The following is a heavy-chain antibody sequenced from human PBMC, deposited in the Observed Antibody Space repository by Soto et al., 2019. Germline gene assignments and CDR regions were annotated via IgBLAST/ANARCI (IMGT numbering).Heavy chain of an antibody. J-gene: IGHJ4*02. Sequence: SETLSLTCTVSGGSISSGGYYWSWIRQHPGKGLEWIGYIYYSGSTYYNPSLKSRVTISVDTSKNQFSLKLSSVTAADTAVYYCARGLPLTGGWPYYFDYWGQGTLVTVSS. V-gene: IGHV4-31*03. CDR3: ARGLPLTGGWPYYFDY. CDR2: IYYSGST. D-gene: IGHD3-9*01. CDR1: GGSISSGGYY.